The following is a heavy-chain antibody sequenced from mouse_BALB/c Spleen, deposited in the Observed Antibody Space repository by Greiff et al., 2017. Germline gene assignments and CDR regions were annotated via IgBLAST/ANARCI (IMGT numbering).Heavy chain of an antibody. V-gene: IGHV1S137*01. CDR3: ARGMDMDY. D-gene: IGHD2-3*01. CDR2: ISTYYGDA. Sequence: QVHVKQSGAELVRPGVSVKISCKGSGYTFTDYAMHWVKQSHAKSLEWIGVISTYYGDASYNQKFKGKATMTVDKSSSTAYMELARLTSEDSAIYYCARGMDMDYWGQGTSVTVSS. J-gene: IGHJ4*01. CDR1: GYTFTDYA.